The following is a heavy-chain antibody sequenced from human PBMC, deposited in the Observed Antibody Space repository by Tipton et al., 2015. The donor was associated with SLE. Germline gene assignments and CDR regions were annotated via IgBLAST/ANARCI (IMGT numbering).Heavy chain of an antibody. J-gene: IGHJ6*02. V-gene: IGHV4-31*03. CDR1: GGSVSSGDNY. CDR3: AGMIVVIPVEPRRDGMDV. CDR2: IHYSGST. D-gene: IGHD2-2*01. Sequence: TLSLTCTVSGGSVSSGDNYWSWIRQHPGKGLEWIGYIHYSGSTYYNPSLKSRVTISVDMSKNQFSLKLSSVTAADTAVYYCAGMIVVIPVEPRRDGMDVWGQGTTVTVSS.